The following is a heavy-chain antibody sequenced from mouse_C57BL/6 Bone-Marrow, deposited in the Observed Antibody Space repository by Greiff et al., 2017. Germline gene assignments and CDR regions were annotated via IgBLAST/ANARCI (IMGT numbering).Heavy chain of an antibody. J-gene: IGHJ2*01. CDR1: GYTFTDYY. D-gene: IGHD1-1*01. CDR3: ARIDYYGSSYDY. V-gene: IGHV1-19*01. Sequence: EVKLQQSGPVLVKPGASVKMSCKASGYTFTDYYMNWVKQSHGKSLEWIGVINPYNGGTSYNQKFKGKATLTVDKSSSTAYMELNSLTSEDSAVYYCARIDYYGSSYDYWGQGTTLTVSS. CDR2: INPYNGGT.